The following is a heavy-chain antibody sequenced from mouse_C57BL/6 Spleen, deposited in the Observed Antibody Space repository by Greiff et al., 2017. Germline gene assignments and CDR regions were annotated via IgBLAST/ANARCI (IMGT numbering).Heavy chain of an antibody. V-gene: IGHV1-64*01. D-gene: IGHD2-4*01. J-gene: IGHJ2*01. CDR2: IHPNRGST. CDR1: GYTFTSYW. Sequence: QVQLQQPGAELVKPGASVKLSCKASGYTFTSYWMHWVKQRPGQGLEWIGMIHPNRGSTNYNEKFKSKATLTVDKSSSTAYMQHSSLRSEDSAVXSCARRGGIYYDYESFGYWGQGTTLTVSS. CDR3: ARRGGIYYDYESFGY.